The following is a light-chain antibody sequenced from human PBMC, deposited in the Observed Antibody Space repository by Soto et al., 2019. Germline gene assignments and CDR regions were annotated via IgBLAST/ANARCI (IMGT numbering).Light chain of an antibody. Sequence: DIVLTQSPATLSLSPGERANISFMASQSVGSSLAWYQQKPGQAPRILIYDASNRATGIPARFSGSGSWTDFTRNISRLEPEEFAGYYGQQSRNWPQGINCGQGKRREIK. J-gene: IGKJ5*01. V-gene: IGKV3-11*01. CDR3: QQSRNWPQGIN. CDR1: QSVGSS. CDR2: DAS.